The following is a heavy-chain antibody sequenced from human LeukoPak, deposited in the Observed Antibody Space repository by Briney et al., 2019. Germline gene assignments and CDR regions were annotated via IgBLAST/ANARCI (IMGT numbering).Heavy chain of an antibody. V-gene: IGHV3-21*01. Sequence: GGSLRLSCAASGFTLSSYSMNWVRQAPGKGLEWVSSISSSSNYIYYADSVKGRFTISRDNAKNSLYLQMNGLRAEDKAVYYCARSTIHSGFDYWGQGTLVTVSS. D-gene: IGHD3-10*01. J-gene: IGHJ4*02. CDR3: ARSTIHSGFDY. CDR2: ISSSSNYI. CDR1: GFTLSSYS.